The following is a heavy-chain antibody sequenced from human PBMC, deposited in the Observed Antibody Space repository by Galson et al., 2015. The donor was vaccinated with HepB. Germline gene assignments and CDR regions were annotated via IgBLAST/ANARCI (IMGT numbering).Heavy chain of an antibody. D-gene: IGHD5-18*01. CDR2: INPSGGST. V-gene: IGHV1-46*03. J-gene: IGHJ5*01. CDR3: ATTASTINWFDP. CDR1: GYTFTSYH. Sequence: SVKVSCKASGYTFTSYHMHWVRQAPGQGLEWIGIINPSGGSTRYAQKFQGKVTMTRDTSTRTVYMELSSLRSEDTAVYDYATTASTINWFDPWGQGTLVTVSS.